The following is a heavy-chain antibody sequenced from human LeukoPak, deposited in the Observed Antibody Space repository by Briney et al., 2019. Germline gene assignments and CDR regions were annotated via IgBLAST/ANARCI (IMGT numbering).Heavy chain of an antibody. CDR3: ASPSIAATGAPYYYYGMDV. D-gene: IGHD6-13*01. Sequence: GESLKISCKGSGYSFTNYWIGWVRQMPGKGLEWMGIIYPGDSDTRYSPSFQGQVTISADKSISTAYLQWSSLKASDTAIYYCASPSIAATGAPYYYYGMDVWGQGTTVTVS. CDR1: GYSFTNYW. V-gene: IGHV5-51*01. J-gene: IGHJ6*02. CDR2: IYPGDSDT.